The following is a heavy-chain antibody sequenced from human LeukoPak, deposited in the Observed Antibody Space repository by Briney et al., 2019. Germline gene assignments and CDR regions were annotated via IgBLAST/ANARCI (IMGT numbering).Heavy chain of an antibody. CDR2: ISAYNGNT. J-gene: IGHJ6*02. CDR1: GYTFTSYG. V-gene: IGHV1-18*01. D-gene: IGHD3-22*01. Sequence: ASVKASCKASGYTFTSYGISWVRQAPGQGLEWMGWISAYNGNTNYAQKLQGRVTMTTDTSTSTAYMELRSLRSDDTAVYYCARDSYDSSDGYYYGMDVWGQGTTVTVSS. CDR3: ARDSYDSSDGYYYGMDV.